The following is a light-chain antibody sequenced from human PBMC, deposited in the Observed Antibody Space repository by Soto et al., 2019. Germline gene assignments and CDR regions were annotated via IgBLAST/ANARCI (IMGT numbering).Light chain of an antibody. Sequence: QSALTQPRSVSGSPGQSVTISCTGTSSDVGVYNYVSWYQQHPGKAPQLVIYDVIKRPSGVPDRFSGSKSGNTASLTISGLPAEDEADYYCCSYAGSSLWVFGGGTKLTVL. CDR1: SSDVGVYNY. CDR2: DVI. J-gene: IGLJ3*02. V-gene: IGLV2-11*01. CDR3: CSYAGSSLWV.